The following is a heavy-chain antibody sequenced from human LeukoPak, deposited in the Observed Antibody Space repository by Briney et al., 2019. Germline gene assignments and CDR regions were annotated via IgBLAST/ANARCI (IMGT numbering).Heavy chain of an antibody. CDR1: GYTLTELS. CDR3: ARSKLRGSGSYSAPRTTDAFDI. D-gene: IGHD3-10*01. J-gene: IGHJ3*02. V-gene: IGHV1-24*01. CDR2: FDPEDGET. Sequence: ASVKVSCKVSGYTLTELSMHWVRQAPGKGLEWMGGFDPEDGETIYAQKFQGRVTMTEDTSTDTAYMELSSLRSEDTAVYYCARSKLRGSGSYSAPRTTDAFDIWGQGTMVTVSS.